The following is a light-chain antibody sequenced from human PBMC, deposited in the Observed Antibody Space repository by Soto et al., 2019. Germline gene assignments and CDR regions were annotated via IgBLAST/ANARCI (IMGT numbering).Light chain of an antibody. J-gene: IGKJ4*01. V-gene: IGKV1-33*01. CDR3: QQYGNLPRT. Sequence: DIQMTQSPSALSASVGDRVTITCQASQDISNYLNWYQQKPGKAPKLLIHDASKLETGVPSRFSGRGSGTDFTFTVSRLQPEDIARYYLQQYGNLPRTFGGGTKVEIK. CDR2: DAS. CDR1: QDISNY.